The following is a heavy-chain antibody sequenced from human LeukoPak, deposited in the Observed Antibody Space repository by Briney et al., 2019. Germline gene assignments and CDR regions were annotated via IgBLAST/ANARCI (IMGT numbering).Heavy chain of an antibody. J-gene: IGHJ4*02. V-gene: IGHV3-30*03. CDR3: ARGRGYSYGPFDY. CDR1: GFTFRSYG. CDR2: ISYDGSDK. D-gene: IGHD5-18*01. Sequence: GGSLRLSCAASGFTFRSYGMHWVRQAPGKGLEWVAVISYDGSDKYYADSVKGRFTISRDNSKNTLYLQMNSLRAEDTAVYYCARGRGYSYGPFDYWGQGTLVTVSS.